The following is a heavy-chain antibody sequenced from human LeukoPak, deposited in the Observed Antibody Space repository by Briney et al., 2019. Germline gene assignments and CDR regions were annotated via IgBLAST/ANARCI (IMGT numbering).Heavy chain of an antibody. Sequence: GGSLRLSCAASGFTFSSYGMSWVRQAPGKGLEWVSSISSSSSYIYYADSVKGRFTISRDNAKNSLYLQMNSLRAEDTAVYYCARGYSSSWHHYYYYMDVWGKGTTVTVS. D-gene: IGHD6-13*01. CDR1: GFTFSSYG. J-gene: IGHJ6*03. V-gene: IGHV3-21*01. CDR2: ISSSSSYI. CDR3: ARGYSSSWHHYYYYMDV.